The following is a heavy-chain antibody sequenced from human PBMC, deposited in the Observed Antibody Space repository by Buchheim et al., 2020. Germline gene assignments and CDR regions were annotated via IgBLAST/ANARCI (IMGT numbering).Heavy chain of an antibody. D-gene: IGHD5-18*01. Sequence: QVQLVESGGGVVQPGRSLRLSCAASGFTFSNYDMHWVRQAPGKGLEWVAVIWYDGSNKYYADSVKGRFTISRDNSKNTLYLQMNSLRAEDTAVYYCARDTAAMARYYFDYWGQGTL. CDR3: ARDTAAMARYYFDY. V-gene: IGHV3-33*01. CDR2: IWYDGSNK. CDR1: GFTFSNYD. J-gene: IGHJ4*02.